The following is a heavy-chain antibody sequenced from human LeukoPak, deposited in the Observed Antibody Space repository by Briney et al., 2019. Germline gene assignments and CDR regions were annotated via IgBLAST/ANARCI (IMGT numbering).Heavy chain of an antibody. CDR1: GGSISSGGYY. Sequence: PSETLSLTCTVSGGSISSGGYYWSWIRQPPGKGLEWIGYIYHSGSTYYNPSLKSRVTISVDRSKNQFSLKLSSVTAADTAVYYCARDQLGSSPGGWGQGTLVTVSS. CDR3: ARDQLGSSPGG. D-gene: IGHD3-10*01. J-gene: IGHJ4*02. V-gene: IGHV4-30-2*01. CDR2: IYHSGST.